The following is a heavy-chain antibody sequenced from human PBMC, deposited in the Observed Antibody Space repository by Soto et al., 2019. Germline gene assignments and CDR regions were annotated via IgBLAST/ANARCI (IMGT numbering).Heavy chain of an antibody. J-gene: IGHJ5*02. Sequence: SVKVSCKASGGTFSSYAISWVRQAPGQGLEWMGGIIPIFGTANYAQKFQGRVTITADKSTSTAYMELSSLRSEDTAVYYCARSPGSYYDMWRADAPFDPWGQGTLVTVSS. CDR3: ARSPGSYYDMWRADAPFDP. CDR2: IIPIFGTA. CDR1: GGTFSSYA. V-gene: IGHV1-69*06. D-gene: IGHD3-9*01.